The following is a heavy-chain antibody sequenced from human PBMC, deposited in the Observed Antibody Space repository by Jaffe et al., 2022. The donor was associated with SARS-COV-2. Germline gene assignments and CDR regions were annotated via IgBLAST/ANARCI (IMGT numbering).Heavy chain of an antibody. D-gene: IGHD2-21*01. CDR1: GFSISSYG. CDR2: IWYDGTNK. V-gene: IGHV3-33*01. CDR3: ARDKCGGDCYLDY. J-gene: IGHJ4*02. Sequence: QVQLVESGGGVVQPGRSLRLSCAASGFSISSYGMHWVRQAPGKGLEWVAVIWYDGTNKYYADSVKGRFTISRDSSKNTVYLELNSLRAEDTAVYYCARDKCGGDCYLDYWGQGTLVTVSS.